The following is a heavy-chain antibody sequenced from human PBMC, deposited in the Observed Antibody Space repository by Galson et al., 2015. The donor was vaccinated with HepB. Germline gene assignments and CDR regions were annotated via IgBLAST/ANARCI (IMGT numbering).Heavy chain of an antibody. J-gene: IGHJ5*01. V-gene: IGHV3-66*02. CDR1: GFTVGASY. CDR3: ARAGHYGGKGNWFDS. Sequence: SLRLSCAASGFTVGASYMSWVSQAPGKGLEWVSVIYDGGSIYYADFAKGRFSISRDNSKNTLYLQMSGLRAEDTAVYYCARAGHYGGKGNWFDSWGQGTLVTVSS. D-gene: IGHD4-23*01. CDR2: IYDGGSI.